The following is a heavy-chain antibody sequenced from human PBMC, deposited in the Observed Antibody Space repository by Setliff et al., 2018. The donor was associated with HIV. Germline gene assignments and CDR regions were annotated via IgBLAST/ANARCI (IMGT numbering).Heavy chain of an antibody. CDR3: ARETEAGTFDY. V-gene: IGHV4-34*01. CDR2: INHSGST. CDR1: GGSFSGYY. J-gene: IGHJ4*02. Sequence: SETLSLTCAVYGGSFSGYYWSWVRQPPGKGLEWIGEINHSGSTNYNPSLKSRVTVSVDTSKNQFSLKVSSVTAADTAVYYCARETEAGTFDYWGQGTLVTVPQ. D-gene: IGHD6-19*01.